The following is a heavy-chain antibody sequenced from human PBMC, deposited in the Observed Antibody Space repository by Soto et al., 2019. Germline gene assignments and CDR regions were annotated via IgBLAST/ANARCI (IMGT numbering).Heavy chain of an antibody. CDR2: IYYSGST. CDR1: GGSISRYY. CDR3: ATRRYPMVTTFLEYYDGMDV. Sequence: SSQNLRDTCTVSGGSISRYYWSWIRQPPGKGLEWIGYIYYSGSTKYNPSLKSRVTISVDTSKNQFSMKLSSVTAADTAVYYCATRRYPMVTTFLEYYDGMDVLGRGPTVT. D-gene: IGHD4-17*01. J-gene: IGHJ6*02. V-gene: IGHV4-59*01.